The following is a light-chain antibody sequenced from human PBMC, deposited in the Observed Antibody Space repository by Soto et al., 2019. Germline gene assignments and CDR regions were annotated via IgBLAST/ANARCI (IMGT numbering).Light chain of an antibody. V-gene: IGKV3-15*01. CDR3: QRYTAWLPST. CDR1: QSVSSN. J-gene: IGKJ1*01. Sequence: EGEVWLSQATLSVSQGKRAALCCRASQSVSSNLAWYQQKPGQAPRLLIYGASTRATGIPARFSGSGSGTEFTLTISSLQSADYAVYHCQRYTAWLPSTFPQGTKLDIK. CDR2: GAS.